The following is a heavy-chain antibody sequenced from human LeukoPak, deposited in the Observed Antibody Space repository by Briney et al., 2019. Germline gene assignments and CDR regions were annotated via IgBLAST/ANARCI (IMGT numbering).Heavy chain of an antibody. CDR2: IYYSGST. V-gene: IGHV4-59*08. Sequence: PSETLSLTCTVSGASISSYYWSWIRQPPGKGLEWIGYIYYSGSTNYNPSLKSRVTISVDTSKNQFSLKLSSVTAADTAVYYCARHGYGDYRTPYYFDYWGQGTLVTVSS. J-gene: IGHJ4*02. CDR3: ARHGYGDYRTPYYFDY. D-gene: IGHD4-17*01. CDR1: GASISSYY.